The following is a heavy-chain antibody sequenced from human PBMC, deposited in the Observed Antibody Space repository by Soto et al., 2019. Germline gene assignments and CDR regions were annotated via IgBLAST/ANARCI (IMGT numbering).Heavy chain of an antibody. Sequence: ASVKVSCKAAGYTFTIYGISWVRQAPGQGLEWMGWISAYNGNTNYAQKLQGRVTMTTDTSTSTAYMELRSLRSDDTAVYYCARDLVSYYYGSGSGNWGQGTLVTVSS. J-gene: IGHJ4*02. CDR1: GYTFTIYG. CDR2: ISAYNGNT. V-gene: IGHV1-18*01. D-gene: IGHD3-10*01. CDR3: ARDLVSYYYGSGSGN.